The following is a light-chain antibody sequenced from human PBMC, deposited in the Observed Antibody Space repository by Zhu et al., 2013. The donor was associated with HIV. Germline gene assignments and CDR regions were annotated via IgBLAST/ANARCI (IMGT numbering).Light chain of an antibody. CDR3: QKXNSAPXT. Sequence: DIQMTQSPSSLSASVGDRVTITCRASQDIITYLAWYQQRPGKVPKLLIYGASTLQSGIPSRFSGSGSGTDFTLTISNLQPEDVATYYCQKXNSAPXTFGQGTKVEIK. V-gene: IGKV1-27*01. J-gene: IGKJ1*01. CDR2: GAS. CDR1: QDIITY.